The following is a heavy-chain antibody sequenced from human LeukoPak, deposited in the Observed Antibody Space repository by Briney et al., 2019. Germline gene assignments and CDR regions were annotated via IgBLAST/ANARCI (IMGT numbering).Heavy chain of an antibody. V-gene: IGHV3-66*01. CDR2: IYTGGGT. J-gene: IGHJ4*02. D-gene: IGHD4-23*01. CDR3: ARDGGNSD. Sequence: GGSLRLSCAASGFTVSRNFMTWVRQAPGKGLEWVSVIYTGGGTYYADSVKDRFTISRDNSKNTVYLQMNSLRADDTAVYYCARDGGNSDWGQGTLDTVSS. CDR1: GFTVSRNF.